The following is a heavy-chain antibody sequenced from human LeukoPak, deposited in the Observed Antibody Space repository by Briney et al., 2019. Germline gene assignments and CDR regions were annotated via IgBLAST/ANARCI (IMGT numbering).Heavy chain of an antibody. CDR2: LRGDGTSA. V-gene: IGHV3-74*03. Sequence: GGSLRLSCAASGFTFSSYWMSWVRQVSGKGLVCVARLRGDGTSAMYADSVKGRFTISRDNARNTLFLQINSLRVEDTAVYYCARDFHAVHFDSWGQGTLVAVSS. CDR3: ARDFHAVHFDS. J-gene: IGHJ4*02. D-gene: IGHD2-8*01. CDR1: GFTFSSYW.